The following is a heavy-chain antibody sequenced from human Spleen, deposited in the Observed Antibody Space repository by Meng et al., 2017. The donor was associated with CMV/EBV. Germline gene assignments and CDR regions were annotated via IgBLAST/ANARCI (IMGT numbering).Heavy chain of an antibody. V-gene: IGHV1-18*01. CDR3: ATDAFDI. J-gene: IGHJ3*02. CDR1: GYTFTSYG. CDR2: ITTYNGNT. Sequence: VSVKVSCKASGYTFTSYGITWVRQAPGQGLEWMGWITTYNGNTNYAQKLQGRVTMTTDTSTSTAYMELRSLRSDDTAVYYCATDAFDIWGQGTMVTVSS.